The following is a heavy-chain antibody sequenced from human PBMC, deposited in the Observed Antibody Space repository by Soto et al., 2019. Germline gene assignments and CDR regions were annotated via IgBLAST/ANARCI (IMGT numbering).Heavy chain of an antibody. D-gene: IGHD3-3*01. CDR2: IIPIFGTA. Sequence: GASVKVSCKASGGTFSSYAISWVLQAPGQGLEWMGGIIPIFGTANYAQKFQGRVTITADESTSTAYMELSSLRSEDTAVYYCAGDPEWPSANFDYWGQGTLVTVSS. CDR3: AGDPEWPSANFDY. J-gene: IGHJ4*02. V-gene: IGHV1-69*13. CDR1: GGTFSSYA.